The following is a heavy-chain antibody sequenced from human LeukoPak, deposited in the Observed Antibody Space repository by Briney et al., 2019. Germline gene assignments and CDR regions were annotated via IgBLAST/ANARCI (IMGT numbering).Heavy chain of an antibody. CDR1: GDTFSSHV. J-gene: IGHJ4*02. Sequence: SVKVSPKTSGDTFSSHVISWVRQAPGQGLEWMGRLFPLTGKLTYAPNFNGRVTFTADQSTTTVYMEMSSLKSDDTAVYYCTRDRPGSALIFAYWGQASLLTVS. CDR2: LFPLTGKL. D-gene: IGHD2/OR15-2a*01. V-gene: IGHV1-69*04. CDR3: TRDRPGSALIFAY.